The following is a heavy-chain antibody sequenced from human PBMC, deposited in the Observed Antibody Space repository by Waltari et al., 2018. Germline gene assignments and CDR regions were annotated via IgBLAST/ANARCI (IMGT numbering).Heavy chain of an antibody. J-gene: IGHJ4*02. Sequence: LQLQESGPGLVKPSETLSLTCTVSGVSISSNTYSWAWVRQPPGEGLEWIATSSYGGRTCYKPSLKSRVTISIEKSKNHYSLVLTSVTAADTAVYYCARRSRDSSGHFYSDYWGQGTLVAVSS. CDR2: SSYGGRT. V-gene: IGHV4-39*02. CDR3: ARRSRDSSGHFYSDY. CDR1: GVSISSNTYS. D-gene: IGHD3-22*01.